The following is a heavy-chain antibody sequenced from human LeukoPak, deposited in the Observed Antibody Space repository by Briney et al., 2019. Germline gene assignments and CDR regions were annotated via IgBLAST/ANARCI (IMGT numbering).Heavy chain of an antibody. CDR3: ARDRSIVVVPAAIRSGRWFDP. CDR2: INPSGGST. D-gene: IGHD2-2*02. CDR1: GYTFTSYY. V-gene: IGHV1-46*01. J-gene: IGHJ5*02. Sequence: ASVKVSCKASGYTFTSYYMHWVRQAPGQGLGWMGIINPSGGSTSYAQKFQGRVTMTRDTSTSTVYMELSSLRSEDTAVYYCARDRSIVVVPAAIRSGRWFDPWGQGTLVTVSS.